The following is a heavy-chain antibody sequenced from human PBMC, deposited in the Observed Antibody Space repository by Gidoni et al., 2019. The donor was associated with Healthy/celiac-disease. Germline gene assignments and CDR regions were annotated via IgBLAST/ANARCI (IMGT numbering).Heavy chain of an antibody. D-gene: IGHD6-13*01. V-gene: IGHV3-30-3*01. Sequence: QVQLVESGGGVVQPGRSLRLSCAASGFTFSSYAMHWVRQAPGKGLEWVAVISYDGSNKYYADSVKGRFTISRDNSKNTLYLQMNSLRAEDTAVYYCARDCGEQLPPFYYYYGMDVWGQGTTVTVSS. CDR3: ARDCGEQLPPFYYYYGMDV. J-gene: IGHJ6*02. CDR1: GFTFSSYA. CDR2: ISYDGSNK.